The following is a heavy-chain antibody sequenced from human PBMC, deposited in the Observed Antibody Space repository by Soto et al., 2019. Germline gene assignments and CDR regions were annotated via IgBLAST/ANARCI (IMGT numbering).Heavy chain of an antibody. Sequence: ASVKVSCKASGYTFTSYYMHWVRQAPGQGLEWMGIINPSGGSTSYAQKFQGRVTMTRDTSTSTVYMELSSLRSEDTAVYYCASDLIADLDAFDIWGQGTMVTVSS. CDR1: GYTFTSYY. V-gene: IGHV1-46*01. J-gene: IGHJ3*02. D-gene: IGHD6-13*01. CDR3: ASDLIADLDAFDI. CDR2: INPSGGST.